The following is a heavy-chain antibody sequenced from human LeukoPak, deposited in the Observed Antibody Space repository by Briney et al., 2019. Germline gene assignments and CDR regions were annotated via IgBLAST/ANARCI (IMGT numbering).Heavy chain of an antibody. V-gene: IGHV1-8*01. D-gene: IGHD2-2*01. CDR1: GYTFTSYD. J-gene: IGHJ3*02. Sequence: ASVKVSCKASGYTFTSYDINWVRQATGQGLEWMGWMNPNSGNTGYAQKFQGRVTMTRNTSISTAYMELSSLRSEDTAVYYCASGGYCSSTSCYYAFDIWGQGTMVTVSS. CDR2: MNPNSGNT. CDR3: ASGGYCSSTSCYYAFDI.